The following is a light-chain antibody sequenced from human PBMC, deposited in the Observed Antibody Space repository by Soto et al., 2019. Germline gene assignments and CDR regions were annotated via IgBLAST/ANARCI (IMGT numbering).Light chain of an antibody. CDR1: QSVSSSY. J-gene: IGKJ1*01. Sequence: EIVLTQSPGTLSLSPGERATLSCRASQSVSSSYLAWYQQTPGQAPRLLIYGASIKATGIPDRFSGSGSGTDFTLTIGRLEPEDFAVYYCQQYGSSPGTFGQGTKVEIK. CDR3: QQYGSSPGT. V-gene: IGKV3-20*01. CDR2: GAS.